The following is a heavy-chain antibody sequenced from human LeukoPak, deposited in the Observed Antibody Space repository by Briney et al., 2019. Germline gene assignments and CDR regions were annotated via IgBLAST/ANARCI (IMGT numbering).Heavy chain of an antibody. V-gene: IGHV1-58*02. J-gene: IGHJ6*02. CDR3: AADLSSRGHYDGGMDV. CDR2: IVVGSGNT. D-gene: IGHD3-22*01. CDR1: GFTFTSSA. Sequence: SVKVSCKASGFTFTSSAMQWVRQARGQRLEWIGWIVVGSGNTNYAQKFQERVTITRDMSTSTAYMELSSLRSEDTAVYYCAADLSSRGHYDGGMDVWGQGTTVTVPS.